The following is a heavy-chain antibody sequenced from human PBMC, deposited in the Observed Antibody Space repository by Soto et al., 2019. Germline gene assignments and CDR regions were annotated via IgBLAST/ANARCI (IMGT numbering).Heavy chain of an antibody. CDR1: GYTFISYA. D-gene: IGHD1-26*01. V-gene: IGHV1-3*01. CDR3: ARDNVGPDQAWAFDY. J-gene: IGHJ4*02. CDR2: INAGNGNT. Sequence: ASVKVSCKASGYTFISYAMHWVRQAPGQRLEWMGWINAGNGNTKYSQKFQGRVTITRDTSASTAYMELSSLRSEDTAVYYCARDNVGPDQAWAFDYWGQGTLVTVSS.